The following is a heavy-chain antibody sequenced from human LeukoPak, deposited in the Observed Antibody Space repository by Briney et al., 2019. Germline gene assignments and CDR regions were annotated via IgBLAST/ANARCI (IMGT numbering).Heavy chain of an antibody. CDR1: GFTFSSYA. CDR3: ARDGDHDFWGGFGSDYYGLDV. Sequence: PGGSLRLSCAASGFTFSSYAMHWVRQAPGKGLEWVAVISYDGDNKEYIDSVKGRFTISRDNSRNTVHLQMNSLTVEDTALYYCARDGDHDFWGGFGSDYYGLDVWGQGTTVTVSS. D-gene: IGHD3-3*01. V-gene: IGHV3-30-3*01. CDR2: ISYDGDNK. J-gene: IGHJ6*02.